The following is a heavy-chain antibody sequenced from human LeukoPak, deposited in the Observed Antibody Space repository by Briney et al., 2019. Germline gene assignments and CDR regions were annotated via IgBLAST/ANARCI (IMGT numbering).Heavy chain of an antibody. J-gene: IGHJ4*02. CDR3: AREGSVDTAIFDY. V-gene: IGHV3-21*01. D-gene: IGHD5-18*01. CDR2: ITSSSSFI. Sequence: GGSLRLSCAASGFTFSTYSMNWVRQAPGKGLEWVSSITSSSSFIYYADSVKGRFTISRDNAKNSLYLQMNSLRAEDTAVCYCAREGSVDTAIFDYWGQGTLVTVSS. CDR1: GFTFSTYS.